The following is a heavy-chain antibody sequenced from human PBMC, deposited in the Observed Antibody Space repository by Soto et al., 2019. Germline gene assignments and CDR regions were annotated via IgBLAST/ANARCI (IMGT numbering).Heavy chain of an antibody. D-gene: IGHD3-3*02. CDR3: ARHSLALRKNNWFDP. J-gene: IGHJ5*02. V-gene: IGHV4-39*01. CDR2: IFYLGSP. Sequence: SETLSLTCTVSGDSIISSDFYWGWVRQPPGKGLEWIGSIFYLGSPYYNPPLKSRVTLSVDTSKNQFSLRLRSVTAADTALYFCARHSLALRKNNWFDPWGQGIMVTVSS. CDR1: GDSIISSDFY.